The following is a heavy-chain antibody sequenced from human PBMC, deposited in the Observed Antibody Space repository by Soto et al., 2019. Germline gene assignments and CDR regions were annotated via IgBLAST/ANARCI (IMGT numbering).Heavy chain of an antibody. J-gene: IGHJ2*01. D-gene: IGHD6-13*01. Sequence: EVQLVESGGGLVKPGGSLRLSCGASGFTVSSYSMNWVRQAPGRGLEWVSSISSSSTYIYYADSMKGRFTISRDNAKNHLYLPMNILRVEDTVVYYYATDKLWFSWYAGNSPGWYVDLWGRGTLVTVSS. V-gene: IGHV3-21*02. CDR1: GFTVSSYS. CDR2: ISSSSTYI. CDR3: ATDKLWFSWYAGNSPGWYVDL.